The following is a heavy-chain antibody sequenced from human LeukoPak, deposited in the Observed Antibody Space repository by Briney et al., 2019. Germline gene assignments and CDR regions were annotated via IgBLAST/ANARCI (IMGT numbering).Heavy chain of an antibody. CDR2: ISGSGDSR. Sequence: GGSLRLSCAASGFTFSSYSMNWVRQAPGQGLEWVSLISGSGDSRYYADSVKGRFTISRDNAKNTLWLQMNSLRAEDTAVYYCAKGVATVRIYYHGMDVWGQGTTVTVSS. CDR3: AKGVATVRIYYHGMDV. D-gene: IGHD5-12*01. J-gene: IGHJ6*02. CDR1: GFTFSSYS. V-gene: IGHV3-23*01.